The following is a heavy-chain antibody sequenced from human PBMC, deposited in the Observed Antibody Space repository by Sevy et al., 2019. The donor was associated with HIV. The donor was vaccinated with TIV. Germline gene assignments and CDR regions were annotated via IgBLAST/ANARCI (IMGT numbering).Heavy chain of an antibody. CDR3: ARGERLLLLNWFDP. J-gene: IGHJ5*02. D-gene: IGHD2-15*01. CDR1: GGTFSSYA. V-gene: IGHV1-69*13. CDR2: IIPIFGTA. Sequence: ASVKVSCKASGGTFSSYAISWVRQAPGQGLEWMGGIIPIFGTANYAQKFQGRVTITADESTGTAYMELSSLRSEDTAVYYCARGERLLLLNWFDPWGQGTLVTVSS.